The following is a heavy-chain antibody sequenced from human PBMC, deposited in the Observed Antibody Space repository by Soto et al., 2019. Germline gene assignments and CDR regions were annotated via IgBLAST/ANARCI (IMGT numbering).Heavy chain of an antibody. CDR3: ARPSDSSGYWGFDY. CDR2: IYYSGST. V-gene: IGHV4-39*01. CDR1: GGSISSSSYY. D-gene: IGHD3-22*01. J-gene: IGHJ4*02. Sequence: PSETLSLTCTVSGGSISSSSYYWGWIRQPPGKGLEWIGSIYYSGSTYYNPSLKSRVTISVDTSKNQFSLKLSSVTAADTAVYYCARPSDSSGYWGFDYWGQGTLVNVSS.